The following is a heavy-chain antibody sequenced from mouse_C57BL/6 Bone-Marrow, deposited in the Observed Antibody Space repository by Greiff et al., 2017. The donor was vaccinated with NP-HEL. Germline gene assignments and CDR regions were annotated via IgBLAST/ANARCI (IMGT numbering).Heavy chain of an antibody. CDR3: TGYYGSSYDFDY. Sequence: EVMLVESGGGLVQPGGSMKLSCVASGFTFSNYWMNWVRQSPEKGLEWVAQIRLKSDNYATHYAESVKGRFTISRDDSKSSVYLQMNNIRAEDTEIYYCTGYYGSSYDFDYWGQGTTLTVSS. CDR2: IRLKSDNYAT. J-gene: IGHJ2*01. V-gene: IGHV6-3*01. D-gene: IGHD1-1*01. CDR1: GFTFSNYW.